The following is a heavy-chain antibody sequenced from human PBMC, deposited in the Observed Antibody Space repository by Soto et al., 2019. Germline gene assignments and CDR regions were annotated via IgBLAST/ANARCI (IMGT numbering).Heavy chain of an antibody. V-gene: IGHV3-48*02. CDR2: ITSSGTTV. CDR3: ARGSSNWAYYFDF. Sequence: ESVGGLVQPGGSLRLSCAASGFTFSSYSLNWVRQAPGTGLEWVSYITSSGTTVYYADSVRGRFTISRDNAKNSLYLQMNSLRDDDTAVYYCARGSSNWAYYFDFWGQGTLVTVSS. CDR1: GFTFSSYS. J-gene: IGHJ4*02. D-gene: IGHD6-13*01.